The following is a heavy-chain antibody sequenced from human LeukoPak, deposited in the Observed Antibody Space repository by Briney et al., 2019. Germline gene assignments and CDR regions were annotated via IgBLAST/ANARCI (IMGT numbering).Heavy chain of an antibody. CDR3: ARVPMIAYYFDY. V-gene: IGHV4-39*01. CDR1: GDSISSGPYY. Sequence: SSETLSLTCTVSGDSISSGPYYWGWIRQPPGKGLEWIGNIYYGENTYYNPSLKSRVTISIDTSNNQFYLKLSSLTAADTAVYYCARVPMIAYYFDYWGQGTLVTVSS. CDR2: IYYGENT. D-gene: IGHD3-22*01. J-gene: IGHJ4*02.